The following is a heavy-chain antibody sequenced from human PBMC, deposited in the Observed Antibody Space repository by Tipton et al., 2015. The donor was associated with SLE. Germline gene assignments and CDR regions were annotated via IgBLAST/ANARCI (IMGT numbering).Heavy chain of an antibody. CDR1: GYSFTNYW. J-gene: IGHJ3*02. CDR3: ARGGDFAAVAGWDAFDI. Sequence: QLVQSGAEVKKPGESLRISCKGSGYSFTNYWIAWVRQMPGKGLEWMGVVYTGDSDTRYSPSFQGQVTISADKSISTAYLQWSSLKASDTAMYYCARGGDFAAVAGWDAFDIWGQGTMVTVSS. D-gene: IGHD6-19*01. V-gene: IGHV5-51*01. CDR2: VYTGDSDT.